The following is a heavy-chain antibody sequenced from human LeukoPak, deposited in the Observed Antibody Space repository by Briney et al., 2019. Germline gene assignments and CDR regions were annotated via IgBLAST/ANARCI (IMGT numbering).Heavy chain of an antibody. J-gene: IGHJ4*02. CDR2: IYYSGST. CDR1: GGSISSSSYY. CDR3: ARRFGDTTDY. Sequence: SETLSLTCTVSGGSISSSSYYWGWIRQPPGKGLEWIGSIYYSGSTYYNPSLKSRVTISVDTSKNQFSLKLSSVTAADTAVYYCARRFGDTTDYWGQGTLVTVSS. D-gene: IGHD3-16*01. V-gene: IGHV4-39*01.